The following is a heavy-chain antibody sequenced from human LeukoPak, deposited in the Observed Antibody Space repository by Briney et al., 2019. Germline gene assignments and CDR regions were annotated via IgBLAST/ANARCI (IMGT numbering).Heavy chain of an antibody. CDR2: ISAYNGNT. CDR1: GYTFTSYG. CDR3: AKDSRYFDWLFFDY. D-gene: IGHD3-9*01. J-gene: IGHJ4*02. Sequence: GASVKVSCKASGYTFTSYGISWVRQAPGQGLEWMGWISAYNGNTNYAQKLQGRVTMTTDTSTSTAYMELRSLRSDDTAVYYCAKDSRYFDWLFFDYWGQGTLVTVSS. V-gene: IGHV1-18*01.